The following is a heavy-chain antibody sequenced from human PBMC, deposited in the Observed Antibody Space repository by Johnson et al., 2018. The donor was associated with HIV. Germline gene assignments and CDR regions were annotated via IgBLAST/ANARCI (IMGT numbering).Heavy chain of an antibody. CDR2: IRYDGSSK. Sequence: QLVESGGGVVQPGGSLRLSCAASAFNFNTYGMDWVRQAPGKGLEWVAFIRYDGSSKYYADSVKGRFTVSRDNSKNTLYLQMKSLRAEDTAVYYCAKGRSGTTASIDAFDIWGQGTMVTVSS. J-gene: IGHJ3*02. CDR3: AKGRSGTTASIDAFDI. CDR1: AFNFNTYG. V-gene: IGHV3-30*02. D-gene: IGHD1-7*01.